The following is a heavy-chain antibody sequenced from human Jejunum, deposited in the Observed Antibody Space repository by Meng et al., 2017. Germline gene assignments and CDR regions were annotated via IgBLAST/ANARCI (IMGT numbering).Heavy chain of an antibody. CDR3: ARRSGSYFLSGFAN. J-gene: IGHJ4*02. CDR2: IHSSGNT. D-gene: IGHD1-26*01. CDR1: GASVSSSTNQ. Sequence: GSLRLSCSVSGASVSSSTNQWSWILLPPGKGLEWIGFIHSSGNTNHNPSLKSRVTISVDTSKNHFSLKLTSVTAANTGVFYCARRSGSYFLSGFANWGQGTLVTVSS. V-gene: IGHV4-61*03.